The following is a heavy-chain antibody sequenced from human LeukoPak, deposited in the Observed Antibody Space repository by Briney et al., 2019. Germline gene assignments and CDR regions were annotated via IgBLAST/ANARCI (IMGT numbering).Heavy chain of an antibody. Sequence: ASVKVSCKASGYSFTSYYMHWVRQAPGQGLEWMGWINAGNGNTKYSQNFQGRVTITRDTSASTAYMELSSLRSEDTAVYYCARTSAAFFFDFWGQGTLVTVSS. J-gene: IGHJ4*02. CDR1: GYSFTSYY. V-gene: IGHV1-3*01. CDR2: INAGNGNT. CDR3: ARTSAAFFFDF. D-gene: IGHD3-3*01.